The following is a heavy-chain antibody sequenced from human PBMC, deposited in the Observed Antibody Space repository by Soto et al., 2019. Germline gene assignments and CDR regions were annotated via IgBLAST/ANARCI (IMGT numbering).Heavy chain of an antibody. CDR1: GYTFTSYD. CDR3: ARGLGSAYYYGSGSYYPIDY. J-gene: IGHJ4*02. D-gene: IGHD3-10*01. Sequence: ASVKVSCKASGYTFTSYDINWVRQATGQGLELMGWMNPNSGNTGYAQKFQGRVTMTRNTSISTAYMELSSLRSEDTAVYYCARGLGSAYYYGSGSYYPIDYWGQGTLVTVSS. CDR2: MNPNSGNT. V-gene: IGHV1-8*01.